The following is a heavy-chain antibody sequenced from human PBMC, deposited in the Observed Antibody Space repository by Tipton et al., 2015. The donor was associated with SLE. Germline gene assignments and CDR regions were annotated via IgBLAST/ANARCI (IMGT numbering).Heavy chain of an antibody. CDR3: ARTSTYYDFWSGSYYYYYYMDV. J-gene: IGHJ6*03. D-gene: IGHD3-3*01. CDR1: GGSIRSSSYY. V-gene: IGHV4-39*01. Sequence: TLSLNCTVSGGSIRSSSYYWGWIRQPPGKGLEWIGSIYYSGGTYYNPSLKSRVTISVDTSKNQFSLKLSSVTAADTAVYYCARTSTYYDFWSGSYYYYYYMDVWGKGTTVTVSS. CDR2: IYYSGGT.